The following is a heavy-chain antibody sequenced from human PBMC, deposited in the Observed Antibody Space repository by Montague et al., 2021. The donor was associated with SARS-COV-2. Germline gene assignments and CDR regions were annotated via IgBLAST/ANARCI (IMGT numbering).Heavy chain of an antibody. Sequence: HSGPTKYNPSLKSRVTISVDKPKNEFSLRLTSVTAADTAVYYCARGVRGDVIGNIFDQWGQGILVTGSS. D-gene: IGHD3-10*01. CDR2: HSGPT. J-gene: IGHJ4*02. V-gene: IGHV4-4*02. CDR3: ARGVRGDVIGNIFDQ.